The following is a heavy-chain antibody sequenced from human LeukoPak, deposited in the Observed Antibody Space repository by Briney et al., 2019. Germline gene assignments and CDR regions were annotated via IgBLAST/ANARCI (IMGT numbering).Heavy chain of an antibody. J-gene: IGHJ4*02. D-gene: IGHD3-10*01. Sequence: PGGSLRLSCAASGFTFSSYAMHWVRQAPGKGLEWVAVISYDGSNKYYADPVKGRFTISRDNSKNTLYLQMNSLRAEDTAVYYCARDQAGSGHYADYWGQGTLVTVSS. V-gene: IGHV3-30*04. CDR3: ARDQAGSGHYADY. CDR2: ISYDGSNK. CDR1: GFTFSSYA.